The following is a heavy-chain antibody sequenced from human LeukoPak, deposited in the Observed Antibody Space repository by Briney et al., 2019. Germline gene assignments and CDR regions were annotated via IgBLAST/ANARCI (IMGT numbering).Heavy chain of an antibody. J-gene: IGHJ4*02. D-gene: IGHD3-10*01. CDR3: AKDYPMASGSPATPSFFDY. Sequence: GGSLTLSCAASGLTFSTFAMSWVRQAPGKGLEWVSGIETSRGGTFYADSVKGRFTISRDNSKNTLYLQMSSLRAEDTAIYYRAKDYPMASGSPATPSFFDYWGQGILVTVSS. CDR2: IETSRGGT. CDR1: GLTFSTFA. V-gene: IGHV3-23*01.